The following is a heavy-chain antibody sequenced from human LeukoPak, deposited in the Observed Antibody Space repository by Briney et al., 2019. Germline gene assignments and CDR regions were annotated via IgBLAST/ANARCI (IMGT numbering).Heavy chain of an antibody. V-gene: IGHV3-23*01. CDR3: AKAVVVVPAAIVSYFDY. CDR2: ISGSGGST. CDR1: GFTFSSYA. D-gene: IGHD2-2*02. Sequence: PGGSLRLPCAASGFTFSSYAMSWVRQAPGKGLEWVSAISGSGGSTYYADSVKGRFTISRDNSKNTLYLQMNSLRAEDTAVYYCAKAVVVVPAAIVSYFDYWGQGTLVTVSS. J-gene: IGHJ4*02.